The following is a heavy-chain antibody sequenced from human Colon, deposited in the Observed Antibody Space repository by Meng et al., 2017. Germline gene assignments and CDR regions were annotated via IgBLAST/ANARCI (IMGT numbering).Heavy chain of an antibody. CDR3: ARTGCSSSSCYDY. V-gene: IGHV1-3*01. D-gene: IGHD2-2*01. CDR1: GYSFTTYA. J-gene: IGHJ4*02. CDR2: INAGNGNT. Sequence: QVRLVQSGDEVKKPGASVKVSCKASGYSFTTYAMHWVRQAPGQRLEWMGWINAGNGNTKYSEKYQSRVTITRDTAASTAYMELSSLRSEDTAVYYCARTGCSSSSCYDYWGQGTLVTVSS.